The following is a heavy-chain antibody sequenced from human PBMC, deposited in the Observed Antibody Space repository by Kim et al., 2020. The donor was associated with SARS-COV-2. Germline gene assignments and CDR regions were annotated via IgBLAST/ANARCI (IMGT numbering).Heavy chain of an antibody. CDR2: ST. D-gene: IGHD2-2*01. V-gene: IGHV3-23*01. J-gene: IGHJ4*02. CDR3: AKLPAASLGY. Sequence: STYYADSVKGRFTISRDNSKNTLYLQMNSLGAEDTAVYYCAKLPAASLGYWGQGTLVTVSS.